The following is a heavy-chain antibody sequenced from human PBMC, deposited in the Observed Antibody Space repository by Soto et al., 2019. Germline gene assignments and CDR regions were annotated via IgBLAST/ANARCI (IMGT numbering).Heavy chain of an antibody. J-gene: IGHJ4*02. D-gene: IGHD4-17*01. V-gene: IGHV1-18*01. Sequence: ASVKVSCKASGYTFTSYGISWVRQAPGQGLEWMGWISAYNGNTNYAQKLQGRVTMTEDTSTDTAYMELSSLRSEDTAVYYCATDRYLDLVTTFPNWGQGTLVTVSS. CDR2: ISAYNGNT. CDR1: GYTFTSYG. CDR3: ATDRYLDLVTTFPN.